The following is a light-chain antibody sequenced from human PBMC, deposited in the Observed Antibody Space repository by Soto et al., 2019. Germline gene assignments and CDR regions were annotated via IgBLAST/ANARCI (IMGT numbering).Light chain of an antibody. J-gene: IGKJ1*01. CDR2: DAS. Sequence: EIVLTQSPSTLSLSPGERATLSCRASQSVSSYLAWYQQKPGQAPRLLTYDASNRATGIPARFSGSGSGTDFTLTISSLEPEDFAVYYCQQRSNWPRGTFGQGTKVDIK. V-gene: IGKV3-11*01. CDR3: QQRSNWPRGT. CDR1: QSVSSY.